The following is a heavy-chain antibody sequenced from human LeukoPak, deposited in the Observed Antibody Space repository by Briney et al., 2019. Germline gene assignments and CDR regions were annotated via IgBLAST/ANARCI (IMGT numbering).Heavy chain of an antibody. CDR2: VYHSGST. CDR1: GRSMRLLY. J-gene: IGHJ5*01. CDR3: VRWQQPRGFDS. Sequence: SETLSLTCTVSGRSMRLLYWGWLRQPPGKGLEWVGNVYHSGSTNYNPSLKARLSLSVDTSKNQFSLRLRSVTAADTAIYYCVRWQQPRGFDSWGQGTLVSVSS. V-gene: IGHV4-59*08. D-gene: IGHD5-18*01.